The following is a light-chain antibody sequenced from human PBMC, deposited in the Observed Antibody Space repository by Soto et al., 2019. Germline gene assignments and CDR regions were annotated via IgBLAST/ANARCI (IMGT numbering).Light chain of an antibody. CDR1: QSINSY. CDR3: QQSYSTPIT. J-gene: IGKJ5*01. CDR2: GAS. V-gene: IGKV1-39*01. Sequence: DIQMTQSPSSLSASVGDRVTITCRTSQSINSYLNWYQQKPGKAPKLLIYGASSLQSGVPLRFSGGGSGTDFTLTISSLQPEDFATYYCQQSYSTPITFGQGTRLEIK.